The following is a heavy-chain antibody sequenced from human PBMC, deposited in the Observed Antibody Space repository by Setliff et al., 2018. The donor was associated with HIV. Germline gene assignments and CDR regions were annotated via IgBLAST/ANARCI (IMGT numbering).Heavy chain of an antibody. CDR3: ARIRAAALLNAFDI. D-gene: IGHD2-15*01. CDR1: GATFSDYA. V-gene: IGHV1-18*01. J-gene: IGHJ3*02. Sequence: ASVKVSCKTSGATFSDYAISWVRQAPGQGLEWMGWINGYNGNTNYAQNFQGRVTMTTDTTSSTAYMELRSLRSDDTAMYYCARIRAAALLNAFDIWGQGTMVTVSS. CDR2: INGYNGNT.